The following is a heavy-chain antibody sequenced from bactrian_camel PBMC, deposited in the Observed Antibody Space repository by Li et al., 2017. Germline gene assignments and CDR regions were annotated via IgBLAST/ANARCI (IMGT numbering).Heavy chain of an antibody. J-gene: IGHJ4*01. V-gene: IGHV3S53*01. CDR2: IAGDSA. CDR1: GYTLPMN. Sequence: HVQLVESGGGSVQAGGSLRISCVASGYTLPMNMGWFRRLPGQEREGVAAIAGDSATYTDSVRGRFTVSQDNGKNTLYLQMDSLKPEDTAIYYCAADLRWRKNAGVCGLSRDYDYFGQGTQVTVS. CDR3: AADLRWRKNAGVCGLSRDYDY. D-gene: IGHD5*01.